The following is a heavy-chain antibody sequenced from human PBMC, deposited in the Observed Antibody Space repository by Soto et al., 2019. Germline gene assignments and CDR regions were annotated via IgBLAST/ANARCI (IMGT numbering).Heavy chain of an antibody. CDR2: IFYTGVT. CDR3: VRVLDSSWYADL. V-gene: IGHV4-61*03. CDR1: GGSVSNASFY. Sequence: QVQLQESGPGLVKPSETLSLTCSVSGGSVSNASFYWTWIRQAPGTVLEYIGYIFYTGVTNYNPSLSTRVTIPLDTSKNHFSLTLNSMTAADTAVYYCVRVLDSSWYADLWGRGTLVTVSS. J-gene: IGHJ2*01. D-gene: IGHD3-22*01.